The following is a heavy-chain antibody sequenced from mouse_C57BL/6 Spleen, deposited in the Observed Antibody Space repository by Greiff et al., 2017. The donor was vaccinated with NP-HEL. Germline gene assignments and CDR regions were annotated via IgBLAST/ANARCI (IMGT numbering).Heavy chain of an antibody. CDR1: GYTFTSYW. Sequence: QVQLQQPGAELVKPGASVKLSCKASGYTFTSYWMQWVKQRPGQGLEWIGEIDPSDSYTNYNQKFKGKATLTVDTSSSTAYMQLSSLTSEDSAVYYCARAYYGSSGYYYAMDYWGQGTSVTVSS. CDR3: ARAYYGSSGYYYAMDY. D-gene: IGHD1-1*01. V-gene: IGHV1-50*01. J-gene: IGHJ4*01. CDR2: IDPSDSYT.